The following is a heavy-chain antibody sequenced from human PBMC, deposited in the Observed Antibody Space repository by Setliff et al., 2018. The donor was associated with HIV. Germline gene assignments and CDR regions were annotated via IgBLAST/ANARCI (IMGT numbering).Heavy chain of an antibody. D-gene: IGHD2-21*01. CDR3: AKGCGGAGFCYYADY. J-gene: IGHJ4*02. CDR1: GFTFSSFW. Sequence: PGGSLRLSCAASGFTFSSFWMHWVRQAPGKGLEWVAIISYDGTSKHYADSVKGRFTISRDNSKNTLYLHMNNLRGDDTAVYYCAKGCGGAGFCYYADYWGQGTVVTVSS. V-gene: IGHV3-30*18. CDR2: ISYDGTSK.